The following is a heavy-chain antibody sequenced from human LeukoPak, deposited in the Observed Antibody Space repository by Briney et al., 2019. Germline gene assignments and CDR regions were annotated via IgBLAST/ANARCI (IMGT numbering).Heavy chain of an antibody. CDR1: GFTFSNHG. CDR2: ISPSGDIT. V-gene: IGHV3-23*01. CDR3: AKLGYCTNGVCYTEGHVAFDI. J-gene: IGHJ3*02. D-gene: IGHD2-8*01. Sequence: GGTLRLSCAASGFTFSNHGMNWVRQAPGKGLEWVSGISPSGDITYYADSVKGRFTISRDNSKNTLYLQMNSLRAEDTAVYYCAKLGYCTNGVCYTEGHVAFDIWGQGTMVTVSS.